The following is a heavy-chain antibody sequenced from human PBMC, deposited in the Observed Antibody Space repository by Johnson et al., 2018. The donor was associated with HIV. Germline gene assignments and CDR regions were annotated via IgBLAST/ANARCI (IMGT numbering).Heavy chain of an antibody. D-gene: IGHD5-18*01. CDR1: GFTVSSNY. Sequence: VQLVESGGGLVQPGGSLRLSCVDSGFTVSSNYITWVRQAPGKGLEWVSVISSGGDTYYADSVKDRFTISRDNSKNTLYLQMNRLRAEDTAVYYCARAPGYSRAFDIWGQGTMVTIST. J-gene: IGHJ3*02. CDR2: ISSGGDT. V-gene: IGHV3-66*01. CDR3: ARAPGYSRAFDI.